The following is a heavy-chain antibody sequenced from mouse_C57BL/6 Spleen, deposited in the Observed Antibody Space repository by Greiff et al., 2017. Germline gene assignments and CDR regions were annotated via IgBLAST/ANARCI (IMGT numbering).Heavy chain of an antibody. J-gene: IGHJ1*03. CDR2: ISYSSST. D-gene: IGHD2-10*02. CDR3: ERYPSSYWYFEV. CDR1: GYSITSDY. Sequence: VQLQQSGPGLAKPSPSLSLTCSVTGYSITSDYWNWIRKFPGNKLEYMGYISYSSSTYYNHSLYSRISITRYTSKNQYYLQLNSVTTEYTATYYRERYPSSYWYFEVWGTGTTVTVSS. V-gene: IGHV3-8*01.